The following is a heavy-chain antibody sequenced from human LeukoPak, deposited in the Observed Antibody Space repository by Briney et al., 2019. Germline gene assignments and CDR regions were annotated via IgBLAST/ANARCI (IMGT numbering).Heavy chain of an antibody. Sequence: SETLSLTCTVSGGPISSYYWSWIRQPAGKGLEWIGRIYSSGSTNYNASLKSRVTMSVDTSKNQYYLKVSSVTAADTVVYYCARVGDMDVWGKGITVTVSS. V-gene: IGHV4-4*07. CDR2: IYSSGST. CDR3: ARVGDMDV. J-gene: IGHJ6*03. D-gene: IGHD3-16*01. CDR1: GGPISSYY.